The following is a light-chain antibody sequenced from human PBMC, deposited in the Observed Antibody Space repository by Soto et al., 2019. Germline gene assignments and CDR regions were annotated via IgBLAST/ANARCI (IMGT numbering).Light chain of an antibody. CDR2: KAS. CDR1: QGLSSW. CDR3: QQHTT. V-gene: IGKV1-5*03. J-gene: IGKJ1*01. Sequence: DIQMTQSPSTLSASVGDRVTITCRGSQGLSSWLAWYQLKPGKAPRLLIYKASSLASGVPSRFSGGGSGTEFTLTISSLQPEDVATYHCQQHTTFGQGTKVEI.